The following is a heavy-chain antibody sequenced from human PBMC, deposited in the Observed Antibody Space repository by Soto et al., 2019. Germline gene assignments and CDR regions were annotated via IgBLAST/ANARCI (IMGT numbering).Heavy chain of an antibody. D-gene: IGHD4-17*01. CDR3: ARWEPTVTDDY. Sequence: EVQLVESGGGLVQPGGSLRLSCAASGFTFSSYEMNWVRQAPGKGLEWVSYISSSGSTIYYADSVKGRFTISRDNAKNSLYLQMNSLRAEDTAVYYCARWEPTVTDDYWGQGTLVTVSS. J-gene: IGHJ4*02. CDR1: GFTFSSYE. CDR2: ISSSGSTI. V-gene: IGHV3-48*03.